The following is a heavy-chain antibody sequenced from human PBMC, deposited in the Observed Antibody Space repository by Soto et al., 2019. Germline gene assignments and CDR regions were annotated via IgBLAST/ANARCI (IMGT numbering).Heavy chain of an antibody. V-gene: IGHV4-30-4*01. J-gene: IGHJ3*02. D-gene: IGHD3-22*01. CDR2: IYYSGST. Sequence: QVQLQESGPGLVKPSQTLSLTCTVSGGSISSGDYYWSWIRQPPGKGLEWIGYIYYSGSTYYNPSLKSRVTISVASSKTQCSLKLSSVTAADTAVYYCARISSGYPDAFDIWGQGTMVTVSS. CDR1: GGSISSGDYY. CDR3: ARISSGYPDAFDI.